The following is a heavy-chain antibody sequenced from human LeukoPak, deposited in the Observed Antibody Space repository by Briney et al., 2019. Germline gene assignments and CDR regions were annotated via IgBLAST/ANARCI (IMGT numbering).Heavy chain of an antibody. V-gene: IGHV4-39*07. Sequence: SETLSLTCAVSGASISDSGYYLGWIRQPPGKGLEWIGNIYYTGSTYYNASLQSRVTISIDTSKNQFSLKLSSVTAADTAVYYCARSDQSGPFDYWGQGTLVTVSS. D-gene: IGHD7-27*01. J-gene: IGHJ4*02. CDR2: IYYTGST. CDR1: GASISDSGYY. CDR3: ARSDQSGPFDY.